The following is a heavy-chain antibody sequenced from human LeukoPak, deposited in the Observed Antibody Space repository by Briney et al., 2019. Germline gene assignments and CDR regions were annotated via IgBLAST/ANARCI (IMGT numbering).Heavy chain of an antibody. J-gene: IGHJ4*02. CDR3: ARDLGRVVVISYYFDY. Sequence: GGSLRLSCAASGFTFSSYAKSWVRRAPGKGLEWVSTISASGVSTYYADSVKGRFTISRDNSKNTLYLQMNSLRAEDTAVYYCARDLGRVVVISYYFDYWGQGTLVTVSS. CDR2: ISASGVST. V-gene: IGHV3-23*01. CDR1: GFTFSSYA. D-gene: IGHD3-22*01.